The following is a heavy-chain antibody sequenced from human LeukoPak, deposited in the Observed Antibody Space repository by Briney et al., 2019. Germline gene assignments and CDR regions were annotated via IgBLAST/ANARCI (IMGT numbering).Heavy chain of an antibody. Sequence: GGSLRLSCAASGLTFSSYAMSWVRQAPGKGLEWVSAISGSGGSTYYAASVKGRFTISRDNSKNTLYLQMNSLRAEDTAVYYCATGGWLVENGYWGQGTLVTVSS. CDR2: ISGSGGST. J-gene: IGHJ4*02. D-gene: IGHD6-19*01. V-gene: IGHV3-23*01. CDR3: ATGGWLVENGY. CDR1: GLTFSSYA.